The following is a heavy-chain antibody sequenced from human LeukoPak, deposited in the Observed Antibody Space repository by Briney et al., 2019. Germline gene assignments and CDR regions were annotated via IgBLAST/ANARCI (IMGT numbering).Heavy chain of an antibody. CDR1: GGTFSSYA. J-gene: IGHJ6*02. D-gene: IGHD3-10*01. CDR2: IIPILGIA. CDR3: AGDWMVRGALNYYYYGMDV. V-gene: IGHV1-69*04. Sequence: SVKVSCKASGGTFSSYAISWVRQAPGQGLEWMGRIIPILGIANYAQKFQGRVTITADKSTSTAYMELSSLRSEDTAVCYCAGDWMVRGALNYYYYGMDVWGQGTTVTVSS.